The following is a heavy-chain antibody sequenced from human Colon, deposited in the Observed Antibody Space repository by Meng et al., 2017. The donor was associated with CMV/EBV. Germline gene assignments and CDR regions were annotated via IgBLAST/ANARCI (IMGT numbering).Heavy chain of an antibody. V-gene: IGHV3-NL1*01. CDR3: AGETGLPNGMDV. J-gene: IGHJ6*02. Sequence: GGSLRLSCAASGFAFRTYGMHWVRQAPGKGLEWVSVIYGGGTTKYADSVKGRFTISRDNSKNTLFLQMNSLRAEDTAVYYCAGETGLPNGMDVWGQGTTVTVSS. CDR1: GFAFRTYG. CDR2: IYGGGTT. D-gene: IGHD4-11*01.